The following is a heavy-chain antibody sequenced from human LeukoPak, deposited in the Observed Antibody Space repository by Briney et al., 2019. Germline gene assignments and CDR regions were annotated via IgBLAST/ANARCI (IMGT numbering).Heavy chain of an antibody. CDR3: VTYLYQTTRSFDD. V-gene: IGHV3-23*01. J-gene: IGHJ4*02. CDR1: GFSLSSYY. D-gene: IGHD1-7*01. CDR2: ADRGSGA. Sequence: GGSLRLSCVVSGFSLSSYYMSWVRQAPGKGLEWVATADRGSGAYYPDSVKGRFTVSRDNSRNTLYLQISTLRVDDTAVYYCVTYLYQTTRSFDDWGQGTLVTVSS.